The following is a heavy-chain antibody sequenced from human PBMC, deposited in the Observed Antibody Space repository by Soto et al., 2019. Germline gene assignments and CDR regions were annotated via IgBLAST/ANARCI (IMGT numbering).Heavy chain of an antibody. V-gene: IGHV5-10-1*01. Sequence: PGESLKISCKGSGYSFTSYWISWVRQMPGKGLEWMGRIDPSDSYTNYSPSFQGHVTISADKSISTAYLQWSSLKASDTAMYYCARHTVGDCSSTSCYILGYSSSSWYYYYGMDVWGQGTTVTVSS. CDR1: GYSFTSYW. J-gene: IGHJ6*02. CDR3: ARHTVGDCSSTSCYILGYSSSSWYYYYGMDV. CDR2: IDPSDSYT. D-gene: IGHD2-2*02.